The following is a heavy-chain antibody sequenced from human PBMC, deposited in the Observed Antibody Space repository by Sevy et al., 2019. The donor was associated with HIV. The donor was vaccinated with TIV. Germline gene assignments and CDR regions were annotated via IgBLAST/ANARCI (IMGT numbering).Heavy chain of an antibody. J-gene: IGHJ5*02. CDR3: ARSIYCSGGRCYLNWFDP. CDR1: GGSISSSSYC. CDR2: ICYSGST. Sequence: SETLSLTCTVSGGSISSSSYCWGWIRQPPGKGLEWIGSICYSGSTYFNASLKSRVTISVDTSKNRFSLRLSSVTAADTAVFYCARSIYCSGGRCYLNWFDPWGQGTLVTVSS. V-gene: IGHV4-39*01. D-gene: IGHD2-15*01.